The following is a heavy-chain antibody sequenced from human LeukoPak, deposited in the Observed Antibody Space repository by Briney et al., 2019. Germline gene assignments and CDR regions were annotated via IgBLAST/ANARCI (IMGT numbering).Heavy chain of an antibody. CDR2: IYYSGST. Sequence: SETLSLTCSVSGGSISSSSYYWGWIRQPPGKGLEWIGSIYYSGSTYYNPSLNSRVTISVDTSKNQFSLKLSSVTAADTAVYYCARKSGYCSSTSCYTEWFDPWGQGTLVTVSS. CDR1: GGSISSSSYY. D-gene: IGHD2-2*02. CDR3: ARKSGYCSSTSCYTEWFDP. V-gene: IGHV4-39*01. J-gene: IGHJ5*02.